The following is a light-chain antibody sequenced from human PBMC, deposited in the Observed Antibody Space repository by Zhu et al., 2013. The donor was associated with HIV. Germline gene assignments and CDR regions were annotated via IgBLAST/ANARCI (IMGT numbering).Light chain of an antibody. CDR1: QSVSSSY. CDR3: QQYGTSPLT. J-gene: IGKJ4*01. Sequence: DIVLTQSPGTLSLSPGERATLSCRASQSVSSSYLAWYQQKPGQPPRLLIYGASSRATGIPDRFSGSGSETDFTLSISRLEPEDFAVYYCQQYGTSPLTFGGGTTVEIK. CDR2: GAS. V-gene: IGKV3-20*01.